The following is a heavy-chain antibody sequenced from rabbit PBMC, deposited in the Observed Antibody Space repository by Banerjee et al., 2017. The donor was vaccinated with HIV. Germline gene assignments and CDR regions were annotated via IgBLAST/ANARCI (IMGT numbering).Heavy chain of an antibody. Sequence: QEQLVESGGGLVKPEGSLTLTCTASGFSFSSTYWICWVRQAPGKGPEWIACIDAGSTGNTYYVSWAKGRFTISKTSSTTVTLQMTSLTAADTATYFCARDLAGVIGWNFNLWGPGTLVTVS. CDR2: IDAGSTGNT. V-gene: IGHV1S45*01. D-gene: IGHD4-1*01. CDR1: GFSFSSTYW. CDR3: ARDLAGVIGWNFNL. J-gene: IGHJ4*01.